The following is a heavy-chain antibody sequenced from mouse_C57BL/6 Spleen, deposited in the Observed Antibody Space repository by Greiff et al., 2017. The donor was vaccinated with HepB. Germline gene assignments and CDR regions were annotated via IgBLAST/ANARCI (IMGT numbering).Heavy chain of an antibody. J-gene: IGHJ3*01. V-gene: IGHV1-55*01. CDR3: ARSLYYGYDGGAY. CDR1: GYTFTSYW. D-gene: IGHD2-2*01. Sequence: QVQLQRPGAELVKPGASVKMSCKASGYTFTSYWITWVKQRPGQGLEWIGDIYPGSGSTNYNEKFKSKATLTVDTSSSTAYMQLSSLTSEDSAVYYCARSLYYGYDGGAYWGQGTLVTVSA. CDR2: IYPGSGST.